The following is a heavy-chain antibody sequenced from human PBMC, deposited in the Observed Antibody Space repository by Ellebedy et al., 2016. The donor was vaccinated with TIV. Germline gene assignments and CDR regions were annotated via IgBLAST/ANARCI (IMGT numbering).Heavy chain of an antibody. D-gene: IGHD6-19*01. CDR3: ARVFVDGWYSFDY. CDR2: ICSGGRT. Sequence: PGGSLRLSCAAPGFSVDSHYMSWVRQAPGKGLEWVSVICSGGRTFYADFVKGRFIISRHNYNNTVYLQLNSLRPEDTAIYYCARVFVDGWYSFDYWGRGTLVTVSS. V-gene: IGHV3-53*04. CDR1: GFSVDSHY. J-gene: IGHJ4*02.